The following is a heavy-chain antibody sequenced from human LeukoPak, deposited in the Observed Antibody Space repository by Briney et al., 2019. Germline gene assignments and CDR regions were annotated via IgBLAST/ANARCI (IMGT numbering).Heavy chain of an antibody. V-gene: IGHV1-18*01. J-gene: IGHJ4*02. CDR1: GYTFTSYG. CDR3: ARDMDRDGYNGPDY. Sequence: ASVKVSSKASGYTFTSYGISWVRQAPGQGLEWMGWISAYNGNTNYAQKLQGRVTMTTDTSTSTAYMELRSLRSDDTAVYYCARDMDRDGYNGPDYWGQGTLVTVSS. D-gene: IGHD5-24*01. CDR2: ISAYNGNT.